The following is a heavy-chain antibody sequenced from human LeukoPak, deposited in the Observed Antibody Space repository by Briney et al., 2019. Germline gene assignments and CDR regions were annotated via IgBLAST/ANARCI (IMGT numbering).Heavy chain of an antibody. CDR1: GGSISSSGHY. D-gene: IGHD5-18*01. CDR3: ARAPGSYGLNAFDI. CDR2: IYSNGNT. V-gene: IGHV4-39*07. J-gene: IGHJ3*02. Sequence: PSETLSLTCSVSGGSISSSGHYWGWIRQSPEKGLDWIGSIYSNGNTYYNPSVKSRVTISVDTSKNQFSLKLTSVTAAETAVYYCARAPGSYGLNAFDIWGQGTMVTVSS.